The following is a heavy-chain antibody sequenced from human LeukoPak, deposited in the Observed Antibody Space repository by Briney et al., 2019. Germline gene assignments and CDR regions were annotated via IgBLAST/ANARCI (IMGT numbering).Heavy chain of an antibody. CDR2: ISAYNGNT. CDR1: GYTFTSYG. V-gene: IGHV1-18*01. Sequence: ASVKVSCKASGYTFTSYGINWVRQAPGQGLEWMGWISAYNGNTNYAQKLQGRVTMTTDTSTSTAYMELRSLRSDDTAVYYCARGAILRYFDWLTLDAFDIWGQGTMVTVSS. CDR3: ARGAILRYFDWLTLDAFDI. D-gene: IGHD3-9*01. J-gene: IGHJ3*02.